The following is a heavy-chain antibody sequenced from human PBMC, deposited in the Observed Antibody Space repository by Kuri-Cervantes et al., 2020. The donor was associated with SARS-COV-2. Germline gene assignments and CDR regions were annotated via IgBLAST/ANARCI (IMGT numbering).Heavy chain of an antibody. CDR1: GGTFSSYD. CDR2: ISPMFGAA. V-gene: IGHV1-69*13. Sequence: SVKVSCKASGGTFSSYDISWVRQAPGQGVEWMGGISPMFGAAKYGQKFQGRVTITADESTSTAYMELSRLRSDDTAVYYCARGSMCLGALDSWGQGTLVTVSS. CDR3: ARGSMCLGALDS. D-gene: IGHD2/OR15-2a*01. J-gene: IGHJ4*02.